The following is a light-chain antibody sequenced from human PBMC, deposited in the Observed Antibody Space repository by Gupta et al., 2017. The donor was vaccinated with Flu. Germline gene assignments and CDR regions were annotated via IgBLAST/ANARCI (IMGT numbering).Light chain of an antibody. V-gene: IGKV2-30*01. Sequence: DVVMIQSPLSLSVALGQPASISCTSSQSLVYSDGNTVLHWFQQRPGQSPRRLIYLVSHRDSGVPDRFSGSGSGTDFTLKISRVEAEDVGVYFCMQGAHWPWAFGQGTKVEIK. CDR2: LVS. CDR1: QSLVYSDGNTV. J-gene: IGKJ1*01. CDR3: MQGAHWPWA.